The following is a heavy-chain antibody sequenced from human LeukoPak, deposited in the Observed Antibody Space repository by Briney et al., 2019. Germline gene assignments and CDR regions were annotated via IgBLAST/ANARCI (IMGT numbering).Heavy chain of an antibody. V-gene: IGHV3-21*01. D-gene: IGHD3-3*01. CDR3: ARVFDFWSGQAREYYFDY. J-gene: IGHJ4*02. CDR1: GFTFSSYW. Sequence: PGGSLRLSCAASGFTFSSYWMSWVRQAPGKGLEWVSSISSSSSYIYYADSVKGRFTISRDNAKNSLYLQMNSLRAEDTAVYYCARVFDFWSGQAREYYFDYWGQGTLVTVSS. CDR2: ISSSSSYI.